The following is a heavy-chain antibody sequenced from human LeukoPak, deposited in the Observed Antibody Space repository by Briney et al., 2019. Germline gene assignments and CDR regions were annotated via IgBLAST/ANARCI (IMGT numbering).Heavy chain of an antibody. J-gene: IGHJ4*02. CDR3: VRDYYNSAGYYTGDY. D-gene: IGHD3-22*01. CDR1: GFTFSNAW. V-gene: IGHV3-48*01. CDR2: ISGDSSTT. Sequence: GGSLRLSCAASGFTFSNAWMNWVRQAPGKGLEWVSYISGDSSTTFYADSVKGRFTISRDNAKNSLYLQIHSLRAEDTAVYYCVRDYYNSAGYYTGDYWGQGALVSVSS.